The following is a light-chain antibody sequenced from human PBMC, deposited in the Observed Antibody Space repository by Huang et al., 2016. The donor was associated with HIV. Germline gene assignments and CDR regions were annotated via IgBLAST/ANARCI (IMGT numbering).Light chain of an antibody. J-gene: IGKJ5*01. Sequence: EIVLTQSPATLSLSPGERATLSCRASQSVTTYLAWDQQKPGQAPRLLIYDASNRATGVPARLSGSGSGTDFTLTVSSLEPEDFAVYYCQQRYNWPPITFGQGTRLEIK. CDR1: QSVTTY. CDR2: DAS. CDR3: QQRYNWPPIT. V-gene: IGKV3-11*01.